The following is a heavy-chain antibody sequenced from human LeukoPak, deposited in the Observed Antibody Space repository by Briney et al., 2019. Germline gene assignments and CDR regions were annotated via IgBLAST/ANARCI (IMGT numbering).Heavy chain of an antibody. CDR1: GFTFSSYS. Sequence: PGGSLRLSCAASGFTFSSYSMNWVRQAPGKGLEWVSYISSSSSTIYYADSVKGRFTISRDNAKNSLYLQMNSLRAEDTAVYYCARAFNYYDSSGYYSNWFDPWGQGTLVTVSS. D-gene: IGHD3-22*01. V-gene: IGHV3-48*04. J-gene: IGHJ5*02. CDR3: ARAFNYYDSSGYYSNWFDP. CDR2: ISSSSSTI.